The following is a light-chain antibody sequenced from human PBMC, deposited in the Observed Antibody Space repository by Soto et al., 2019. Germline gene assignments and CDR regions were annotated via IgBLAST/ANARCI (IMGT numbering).Light chain of an antibody. CDR2: EVS. V-gene: IGLV2-14*01. J-gene: IGLJ1*01. Sequence: QSVLTQPASVSGSPGQSITISCTGTSSDVGGYNYVSWYQQHPGKAPKLMIYEVSNRPSGVSNRFSGSKSGNTASLTISGLQHEEEADYYCSSYTSSSTRVFGTGTKVTV. CDR3: SSYTSSSTRV. CDR1: SSDVGGYNY.